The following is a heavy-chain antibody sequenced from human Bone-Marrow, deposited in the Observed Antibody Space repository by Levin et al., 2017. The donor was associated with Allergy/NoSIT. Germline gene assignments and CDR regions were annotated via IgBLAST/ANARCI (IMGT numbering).Heavy chain of an antibody. CDR3: AKAKWELSSLDGVAG. CDR2: ITWNSRRI. CDR1: GFTFDDYA. J-gene: IGHJ3*01. Sequence: GGSLRLSCTTAGFTFDDYALHWVRQAPGKGLEWLAGITWNSRRIDYAESVRGRFTISRDNAKNSLYLQMDSLRSEDTALYFCAKAKWELSSLDGVAGWGQGTMVTVSS. V-gene: IGHV3-9*01. D-gene: IGHD4-23*01.